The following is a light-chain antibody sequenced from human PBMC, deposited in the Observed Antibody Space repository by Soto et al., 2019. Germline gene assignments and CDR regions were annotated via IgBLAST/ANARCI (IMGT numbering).Light chain of an antibody. J-gene: IGLJ7*01. Sequence: QSVLTQPASVSGSPGQSITISCTGTSSDVGGYNYVSWYQQHPGKAPKLMIYDVSNRPSGVSNRFSGSKSGNTASLTISGLQAEDEADYFCSSYTSSSAPSAVFGGGTQLNVL. CDR3: SSYTSSSAPSAV. V-gene: IGLV2-14*01. CDR2: DVS. CDR1: SSDVGGYNY.